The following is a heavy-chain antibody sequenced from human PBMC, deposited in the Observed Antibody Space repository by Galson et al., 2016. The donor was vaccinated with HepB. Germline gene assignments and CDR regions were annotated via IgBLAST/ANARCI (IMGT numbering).Heavy chain of an antibody. V-gene: IGHV3-23*01. CDR1: GFTFSSYA. CDR3: ATPRGYSYGYWDDTTTDY. J-gene: IGHJ4*02. Sequence: SLRLSCAASGFTFSSYAMSWVCQAPGKGLEWVSAISGSGGNTYYADSVKGRFTISRDNSKNTLYLQMNSLRAEDTAVYYCATPRGYSYGYWDDTTTDYWGQGTLVTVSS. CDR2: ISGSGGNT. D-gene: IGHD5-18*01.